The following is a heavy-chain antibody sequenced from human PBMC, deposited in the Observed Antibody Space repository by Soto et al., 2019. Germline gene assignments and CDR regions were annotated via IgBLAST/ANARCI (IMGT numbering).Heavy chain of an antibody. CDR3: ARHVLKFSNSRLTPTYGMDV. CDR1: GGSISSSDSY. D-gene: IGHD6-6*01. CDR2: VYYTGNT. V-gene: IGHV4-39*01. J-gene: IGHJ6*02. Sequence: SETLSLTCTVSGGSISSSDSYWGYIRQPPGKGLEWIGSVYYTGNTYCSPSLKSRVTISVDTSKTHFSLRLTSVTAADTAVYYCARHVLKFSNSRLTPTYGMDVWGQGTTVTVSS.